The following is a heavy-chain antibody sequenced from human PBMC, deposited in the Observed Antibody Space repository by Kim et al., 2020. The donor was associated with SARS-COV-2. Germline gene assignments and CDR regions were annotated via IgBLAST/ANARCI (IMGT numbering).Heavy chain of an antibody. J-gene: IGHJ4*02. D-gene: IGHD6-19*01. V-gene: IGHV1-2*02. CDR3: ARVKRQWLVFFDY. Sequence: YAQTLQGRVTRTRDPSSSTAYMELSRLRSDDTAVYYCARVKRQWLVFFDYWGQGTLVTVSS.